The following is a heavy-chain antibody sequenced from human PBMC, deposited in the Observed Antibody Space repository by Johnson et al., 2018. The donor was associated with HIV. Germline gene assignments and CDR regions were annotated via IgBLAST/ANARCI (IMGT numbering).Heavy chain of an antibody. CDR1: GFTFSRYA. CDR3: ATSSTVVTPHDI. D-gene: IGHD4-23*01. Sequence: QVQLVESGGALIQPGGSLRLSCAASGFTFSRYAMHWVRQAPGKGLEWVTVISHDGSNKYYADSVKGRFTISRDNSKNTLYLQMNSLRAEDTAVYYCATSSTVVTPHDIWGQGTMVTVSS. J-gene: IGHJ3*02. CDR2: ISHDGSNK. V-gene: IGHV3-30*04.